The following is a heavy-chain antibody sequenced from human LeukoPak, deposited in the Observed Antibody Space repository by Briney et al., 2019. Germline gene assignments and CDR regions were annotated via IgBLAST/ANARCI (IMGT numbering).Heavy chain of an antibody. Sequence: GGSLRLSCAASGFTFRSYAMHWVRQAPGKGLEWVASIRYDGSNKYHADSVKGRFTISRDNSKNTLYLQVNSLRPEDTAVYYCAKDSGYGTRSSFYWGQGTLVTVSS. CDR2: IRYDGSNK. CDR1: GFTFRSYA. V-gene: IGHV3-30*02. D-gene: IGHD5-12*01. J-gene: IGHJ4*02. CDR3: AKDSGYGTRSSFY.